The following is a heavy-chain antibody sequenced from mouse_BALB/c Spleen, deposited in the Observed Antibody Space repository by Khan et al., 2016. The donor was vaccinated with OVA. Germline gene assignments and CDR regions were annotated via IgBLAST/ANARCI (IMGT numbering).Heavy chain of an antibody. J-gene: IGHJ4*01. CDR1: GFTFSDYG. CDR2: ISNLAYSI. Sequence: EVELVESGGGLVQPGGSRKLSCAASGFTFSDYGMAWVRQAPGKGPAWVAFISNLAYSIYYADTVTGRFTISRENAKNTLYLEMSTLRSEDTAMYYCARSWAMDYWGQGTSVTVSS. CDR3: ARSWAMDY. V-gene: IGHV5-15*02.